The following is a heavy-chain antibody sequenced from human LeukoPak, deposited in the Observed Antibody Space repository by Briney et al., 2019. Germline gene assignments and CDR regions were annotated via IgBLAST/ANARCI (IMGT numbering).Heavy chain of an antibody. CDR3: ARAGIRCSGGSCYLDRYNWFDP. CDR1: GFTFSSYA. CDR2: ISSNGGST. J-gene: IGHJ5*02. Sequence: PGGSLRLSCAASGFTFSSYAMHWVRQAPGKGLEYVSAISSNGGSTYYANSVKGRFTISRDNSKNTLYLQMGSLRAEDMAVYYCARAGIRCSGGSCYLDRYNWFDPWGQGTLVTVSS. D-gene: IGHD2-15*01. V-gene: IGHV3-64*01.